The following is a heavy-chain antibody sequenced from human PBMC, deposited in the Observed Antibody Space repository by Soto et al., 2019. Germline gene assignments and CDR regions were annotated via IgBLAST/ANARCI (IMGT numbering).Heavy chain of an antibody. CDR1: GFTFSRYS. CDR2: TSCSSSTR. Sequence: HPGGSLRLPCAASGFTFSRYSMNWVRQATGKGLEWVSYTSCSSSTRYYADSVTGGVTISRDTSKNTLYLQMNSLRAEDTAVYFCAKGAGYYAILTGYRCLDHWGQGTLVTVSS. CDR3: AKGAGYYAILTGYRCLDH. D-gene: IGHD3-9*01. V-gene: IGHV3-48*01. J-gene: IGHJ4*02.